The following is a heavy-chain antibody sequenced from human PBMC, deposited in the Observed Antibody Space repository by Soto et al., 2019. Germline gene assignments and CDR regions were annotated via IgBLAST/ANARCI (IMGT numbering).Heavy chain of an antibody. CDR1: GFTFSSYG. CDR2: ISYDGSNK. J-gene: IGHJ4*02. CDR3: AKVDTGGAPTDY. Sequence: GGSLRLSCAASGFTFSSYGMHWVRQAPGKGLEWVAVISYDGSNKYYADPVKGRFTISRDNSKNTLYLQMNSLRAEDTAVYYCAKVDTGGAPTDYWGQGTLVTVSS. D-gene: IGHD3-16*01. V-gene: IGHV3-30*18.